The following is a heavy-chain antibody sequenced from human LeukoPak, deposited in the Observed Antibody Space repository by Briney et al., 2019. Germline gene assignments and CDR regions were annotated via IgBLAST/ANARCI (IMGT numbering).Heavy chain of an antibody. CDR1: GYSISSGYY. V-gene: IGHV4-38-2*01. J-gene: IGHJ4*02. CDR2: IYHSGST. CDR3: ARRGGAFALDY. Sequence: SETLSLTCAVSGYSISSGYYWGWIRQPPGKGLEWIGSIYHSGSTYYNPSLKSRVTISVDTSKNQFSLKLSSVTAADTAVYYCARRGGAFALDYWGQRTLVTVSS. D-gene: IGHD3-10*01.